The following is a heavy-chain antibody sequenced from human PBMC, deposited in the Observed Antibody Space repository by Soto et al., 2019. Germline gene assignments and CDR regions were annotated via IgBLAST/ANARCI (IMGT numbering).Heavy chain of an antibody. D-gene: IGHD3-10*01. CDR1: GFTFSSYS. V-gene: IGHV3-48*02. J-gene: IGHJ6*02. Sequence: GGSLRLSCAASGFTFSSYSMNWVRQAPGKGLEWVSYISSSSSTIYYADSVKGRFTISRDNAKNSLYLQMNSLRDEDTAVYYCARDNGSGSYFDYYYYYGMDVWGQGTTVTVSS. CDR3: ARDNGSGSYFDYYYYYGMDV. CDR2: ISSSSSTI.